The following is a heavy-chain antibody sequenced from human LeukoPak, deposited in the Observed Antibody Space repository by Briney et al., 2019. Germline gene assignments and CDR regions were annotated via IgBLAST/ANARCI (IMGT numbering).Heavy chain of an antibody. CDR3: AGARGRGVPAAYNWFDP. CDR1: GGSFSGYY. Sequence: SETLSLTCAVYGGSFSGYYWSWIRQPPGKGLEWIGEINHSGSTNYNPSLKSRVTISVDTSKNQFSLKLSSVTAADTAVYYCAGARGRGVPAAYNWFDPWGQGTLVTVSS. D-gene: IGHD2-2*01. J-gene: IGHJ5*02. CDR2: INHSGST. V-gene: IGHV4-34*01.